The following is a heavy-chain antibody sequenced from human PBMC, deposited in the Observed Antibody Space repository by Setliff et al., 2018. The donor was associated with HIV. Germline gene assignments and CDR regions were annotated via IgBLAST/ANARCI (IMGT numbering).Heavy chain of an antibody. CDR3: GTVRIAVPDDFDF. D-gene: IGHD6-19*01. Sequence: ASVKVSCKASGYTFTNYYIHWVRQAPGKGLEWMGRIDPEDGETIYGAKFQGRVTMTADTSAATAYMVLSSLRSEDTALYYCGTVRIAVPDDFDFWGQGTLVTVSS. CDR2: IDPEDGET. V-gene: IGHV1-69-2*01. CDR1: GYTFTNYY. J-gene: IGHJ4*02.